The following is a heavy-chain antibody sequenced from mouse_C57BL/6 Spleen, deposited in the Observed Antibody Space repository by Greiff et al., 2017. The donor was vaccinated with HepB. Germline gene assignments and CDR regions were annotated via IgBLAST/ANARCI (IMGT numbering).Heavy chain of an antibody. Sequence: EVQLQQSGPELVKPGASVKISCKASGYTFTDYYMNWVKQSHGKSLEWIGDINPNNGGTSYNQKFKGKATLTVDKSSSTAYMELRSLTSEDSAVYYCARGVVYYGYDDSAMDYWGPGTSVTVSS. V-gene: IGHV1-26*01. D-gene: IGHD2-2*01. CDR1: GYTFTDYY. CDR2: INPNNGGT. CDR3: ARGVVYYGYDDSAMDY. J-gene: IGHJ4*01.